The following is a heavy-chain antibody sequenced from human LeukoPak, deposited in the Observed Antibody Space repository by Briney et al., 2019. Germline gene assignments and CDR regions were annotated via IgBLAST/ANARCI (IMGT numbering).Heavy chain of an antibody. CDR3: ARDRRYSYGAHFDY. D-gene: IGHD5-18*01. CDR2: IKKDGSEK. CDR1: GFSFSDYW. V-gene: IGHV3-7*01. Sequence: GGSLRLSCAASGFSFSDYWMSWVRQAPGKGLEWVANIKKDGSEKYCVDSVKGRFTISRDNAKNSLYLQMNSLRAEDTAVYYCARDRRYSYGAHFDYWGQGTLVTVSS. J-gene: IGHJ4*02.